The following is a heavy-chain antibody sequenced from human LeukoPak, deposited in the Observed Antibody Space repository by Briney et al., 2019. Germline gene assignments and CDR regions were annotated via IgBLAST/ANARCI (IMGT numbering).Heavy chain of an antibody. CDR3: ARELKVGAFDL. V-gene: IGHV7-4-1*02. CDR1: GYTFTSYA. Sequence: GASVKVSCKASGYTFTSYAMNWVRQAPGQGLEWMGWINTNTGKASCAQGFTGRFVFSLDTSVTTTYLQISSLKAEDTAVYYCARELKVGAFDLWGQGTMVTVSS. J-gene: IGHJ3*01. CDR2: INTNTGKA. D-gene: IGHD3-22*01.